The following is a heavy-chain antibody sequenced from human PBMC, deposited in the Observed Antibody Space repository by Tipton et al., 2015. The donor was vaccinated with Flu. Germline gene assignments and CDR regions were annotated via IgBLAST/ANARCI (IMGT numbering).Heavy chain of an antibody. J-gene: IGHJ5*01. CDR3: AREGSAGGNFDS. Sequence: QLVQSGAEVKKPGASVKVSCKASGYTFTSYSIHWVRKGPGQGLEWMGTINPRDGSTSPAQKFQGRVTMTRDTPTSTVYMELNSLRSEDTAIYYCAREGSAGGNFDSWGQGILVTVSS. D-gene: IGHD4-23*01. CDR2: INPRDGST. V-gene: IGHV1-46*01. CDR1: GYTFTSYS.